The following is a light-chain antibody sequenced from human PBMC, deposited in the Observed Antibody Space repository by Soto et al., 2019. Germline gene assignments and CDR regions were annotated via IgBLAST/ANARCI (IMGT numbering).Light chain of an antibody. J-gene: IGKJ2*01. CDR1: QDINNY. CDR2: DAS. Sequence: DIQMTQSPSSLSASVGDRVTITCQTSQDINNYLNWYQQKPGKAPKLLIYDASNLETGVPSRFSGSGSGTEFTFTISSLQPEDVATYYCQQYDILPLFGQGTKVEIK. CDR3: QQYDILPL. V-gene: IGKV1-33*01.